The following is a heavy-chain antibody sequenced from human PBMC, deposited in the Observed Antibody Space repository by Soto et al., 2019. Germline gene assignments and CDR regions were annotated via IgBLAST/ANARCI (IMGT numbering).Heavy chain of an antibody. CDR2: IWYDGRRT. CDR3: ARDDDTSGHYFFNF. D-gene: IGHD3-22*01. V-gene: IGHV3-33*01. Sequence: QVQLVESGGGVVQPGGSLRLSCVASGFTFSHYGMHWVRQAPGKGLEWVAVIWYDGRRTYYADSVKGRLTISRDDSKNTGYLQMNNLRAEDTAVYSCARDDDTSGHYFFNFWGQGTLVTVSS. J-gene: IGHJ4*02. CDR1: GFTFSHYG.